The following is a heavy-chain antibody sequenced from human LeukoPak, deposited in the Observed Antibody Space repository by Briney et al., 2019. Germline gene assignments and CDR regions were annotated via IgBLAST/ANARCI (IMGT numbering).Heavy chain of an antibody. CDR2: IYPGDSDT. V-gene: IGHV5-51*01. CDR1: GYSFTSSW. CDR3: ARRTESSTNNLDY. Sequence: GESLKISCKGSGYSFTSSWIGWVRQMPGKGLEWMGIIYPGDSDTRYSPSFQGQVTLSTDKSISTAYLQWSSLKAFDTAMYYCARRTESSTNNLDYWGQGTLVTVPS. D-gene: IGHD6-13*01. J-gene: IGHJ4*02.